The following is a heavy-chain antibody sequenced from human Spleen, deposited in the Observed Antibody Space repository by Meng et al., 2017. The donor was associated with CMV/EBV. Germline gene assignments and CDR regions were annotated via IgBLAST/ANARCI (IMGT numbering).Heavy chain of an antibody. D-gene: IGHD1-26*01. CDR3: AKDLRYELLQGDAFDS. Sequence: GESLKISCAASGFTFSNYAMSCVRQAPGKGLEWVSVISGSGGNTYYADSVKGRFTISRDNAKNSLYLQMNSLRAEDTAVHYCAKDLRYELLQGDAFDSWGQGTVVTVSS. CDR2: ISGSGGNT. J-gene: IGHJ3*02. V-gene: IGHV3-23*01. CDR1: GFTFSNYA.